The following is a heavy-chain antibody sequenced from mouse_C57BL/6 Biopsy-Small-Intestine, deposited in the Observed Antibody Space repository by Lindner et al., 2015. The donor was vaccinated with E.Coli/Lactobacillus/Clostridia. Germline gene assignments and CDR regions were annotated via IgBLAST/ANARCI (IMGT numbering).Heavy chain of an antibody. CDR1: GYTFTDYN. CDR3: ARGSYYYGSSPFGY. J-gene: IGHJ2*01. V-gene: IGHV1-22*01. Sequence: VQLQESGPELVKPGASVKMSCKASGYTFTDYNMHWVKQSHGKSLEWIGYINPNNGGTSYNQKFKGKATLTVNKSSSTAYMELRSLTSEDSAVYYCARGSYYYGSSPFGYWGQGTTLTVSS. CDR2: INPNNGGT. D-gene: IGHD1-1*01.